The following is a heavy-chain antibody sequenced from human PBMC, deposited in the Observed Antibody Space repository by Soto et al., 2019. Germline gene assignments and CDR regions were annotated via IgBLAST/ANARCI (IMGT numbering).Heavy chain of an antibody. V-gene: IGHV3-30-3*01. CDR3: ARTYYDSSGYKGGPDY. Sequence: GSLRLSCAASGFTFSSYAMHWVRQAPGKGLEWVAVISYDGSNKYYADSVKGRFTISRDNSKNTLYLQMNSLRAEDTAVYYCARTYYDSSGYKGGPDYWGQGTLVTVSS. CDR2: ISYDGSNK. D-gene: IGHD3-22*01. J-gene: IGHJ4*02. CDR1: GFTFSSYA.